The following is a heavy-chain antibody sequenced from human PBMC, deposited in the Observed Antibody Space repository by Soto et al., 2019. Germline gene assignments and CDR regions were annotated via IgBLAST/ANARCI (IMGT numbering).Heavy chain of an antibody. CDR2: IYPGDSDT. CDR3: AGGYCTTTICDPWFDP. V-gene: IGHV5-51*01. D-gene: IGHD2-2*01. J-gene: IGHJ5*02. Sequence: GESLKISCTGSGYAFTSYWIAWVRQMPGKGLEWMGIIYPGDSDTRCSPSFQGQVTISADKSITTAYLQWSSLKASDTAMYYCAGGYCTTTICDPWFDPWGQGTLVTVSS. CDR1: GYAFTSYW.